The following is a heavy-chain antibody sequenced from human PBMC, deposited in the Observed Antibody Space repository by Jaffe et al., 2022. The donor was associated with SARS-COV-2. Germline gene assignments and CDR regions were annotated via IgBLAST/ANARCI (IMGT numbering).Heavy chain of an antibody. V-gene: IGHV2-70*01. D-gene: IGHD2-15*01. CDR2: IDWEDDK. Sequence: QVTLRESGPALVKPTQTLTLTCTFSGFSLSTTMCVSWIRQPPGKALEWLAVIDWEDDKYYSTSLKTRLTISKDTSKNQVVLTMTNMDPVDTATYYCARMSRSGGTCYSGSFDSWGQGTRVSVSS. J-gene: IGHJ5*01. CDR1: GFSLSTTMC. CDR3: ARMSRSGGTCYSGSFDS.